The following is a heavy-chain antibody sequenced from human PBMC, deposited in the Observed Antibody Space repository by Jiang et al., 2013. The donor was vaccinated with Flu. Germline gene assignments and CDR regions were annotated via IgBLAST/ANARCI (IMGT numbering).Heavy chain of an antibody. CDR2: ISYDGSNK. V-gene: IGHV3-30-3*01. Sequence: VQLVESGGGVVQPGRSLRLSCAASGFTFSSYAMHWVRQAPGKGLEWVAVISYDGSNKYYADSVKGRFTISRDNSKNTLYLQMNSLRAEDTAVYYCARELAAASSFDYWGQGTLVTVSS. CDR3: ARELAAASSFDY. D-gene: IGHD6-13*01. CDR1: GFTFSSYA. J-gene: IGHJ4*02.